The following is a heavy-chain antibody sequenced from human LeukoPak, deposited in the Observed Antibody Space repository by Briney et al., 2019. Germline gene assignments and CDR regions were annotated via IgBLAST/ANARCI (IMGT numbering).Heavy chain of an antibody. CDR1: GYSFTSYW. CDR3: ARPPAGPDAFDI. CDR2: IYPGDSDT. D-gene: IGHD2-2*01. J-gene: IGHJ3*02. Sequence: GGSLKIPCKGSGYSFTSYWIGWVRQLHGKGLEWMGIIYPGDSDTRYSPSFQGQVTISADKSISTAYLQWSSLKASDTAMYYCARPPAGPDAFDIWGQGTMVTVSS. V-gene: IGHV5-51*01.